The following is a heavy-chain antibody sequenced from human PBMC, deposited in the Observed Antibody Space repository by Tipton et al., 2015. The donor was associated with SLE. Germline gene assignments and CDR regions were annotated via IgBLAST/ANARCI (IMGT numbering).Heavy chain of an antibody. CDR3: GCMLPRGAFDI. V-gene: IGHV4-31*03. D-gene: IGHD2-8*01. CDR1: GGSISSGGYY. CDR2: IYYSGNT. J-gene: IGHJ3*02. Sequence: TLSLTCTVSGGSISSGGYYWSWIRQHPGKGLEWIGCIYYSGNTYYNPSLKSRVTISVDTSKNQFSLKMSSVTAADTAVYYCGCMLPRGAFDIWGQGTMVTVSS.